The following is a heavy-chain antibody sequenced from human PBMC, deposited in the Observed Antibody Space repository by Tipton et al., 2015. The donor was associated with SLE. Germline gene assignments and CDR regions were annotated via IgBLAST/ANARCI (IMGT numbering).Heavy chain of an antibody. CDR1: GASITRSDYS. D-gene: IGHD3-10*02. CDR3: ARGMLTWRGAIVGVDV. CDR2: ISYGGGT. J-gene: IGHJ6*02. Sequence: LSLTCIVSGASITRSDYSWIWIRQPPGKGLDWIGYISYGGGTNYNPSLKSRVTISVDTAKNQFSLKLTSVTAADTAVYYCARGMLTWRGAIVGVDVWGQGTTVNVSS. V-gene: IGHV4-61*08.